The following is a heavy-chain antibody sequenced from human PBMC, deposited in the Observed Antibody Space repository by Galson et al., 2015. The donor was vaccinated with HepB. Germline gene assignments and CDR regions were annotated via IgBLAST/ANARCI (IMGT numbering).Heavy chain of an antibody. V-gene: IGHV5-51*01. CDR2: IYPANSDT. CDR3: TRLSGYGGMDV. Sequence: QSGAEVKKPGESLKISCKGSGYSFTNYWIGWVRQMPGRGLEWMGIIYPANSDTRYSPSFEGQVTLSADKSLSTAYLQWSSLEASDTAMYYCTRLSGYGGMDVWGQGTTVTVSS. D-gene: IGHD4-23*01. J-gene: IGHJ6*02. CDR1: GYSFTNYW.